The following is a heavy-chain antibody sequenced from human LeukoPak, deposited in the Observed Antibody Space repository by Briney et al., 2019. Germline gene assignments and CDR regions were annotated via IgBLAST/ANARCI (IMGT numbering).Heavy chain of an antibody. CDR1: GGTFSSYV. CDR2: IIPIFGTA. V-gene: IGHV1-69*13. J-gene: IGHJ4*02. D-gene: IGHD3-16*02. CDR3: ARSFYRGFYYFDY. Sequence: ASVKVSCKASGGTFSSYVISWVRQAPGQGLEWMGGIIPIFGTANYAQKFQGRVTITADESTSTAYMELSSLRSEDTAVYYCARSFYRGFYYFDYWGQGTLVTVSA.